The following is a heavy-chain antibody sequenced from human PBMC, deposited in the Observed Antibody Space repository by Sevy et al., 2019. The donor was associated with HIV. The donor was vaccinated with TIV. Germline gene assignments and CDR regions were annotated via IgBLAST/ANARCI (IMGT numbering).Heavy chain of an antibody. V-gene: IGHV2-5*02. D-gene: IGHD3-3*01. CDR2: IYWDDDK. J-gene: IGHJ5*02. CDR3: AHLLNDFWSGYYRGPHNWFDP. CDR1: GFSLSTSGVG. Sequence: SGPTLVNPTQTLTLTCTFSGFSLSTSGVGVGWIRQPPGKALEWLALIYWDDDKRYSPSLKSRLTITKDTSKNQVVLTMTNMDPVDTATYYCAHLLNDFWSGYYRGPHNWFDPWGQGTLVTVSS.